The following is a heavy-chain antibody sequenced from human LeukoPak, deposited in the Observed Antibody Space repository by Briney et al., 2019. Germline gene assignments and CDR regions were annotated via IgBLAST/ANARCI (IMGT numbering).Heavy chain of an antibody. CDR1: GYTFTSYD. J-gene: IGHJ5*02. V-gene: IGHV1-8*01. Sequence: GASVKVSCKASGYTFTSYDINWVRQATGQGLEWMGWMNPNSGNTGYAQKFQGRVTMTRNTSISTAYMELSSLRSEDTAVYYCARVKSWIQNFDPWGQGTLVTVSS. D-gene: IGHD5-18*01. CDR3: ARVKSWIQNFDP. CDR2: MNPNSGNT.